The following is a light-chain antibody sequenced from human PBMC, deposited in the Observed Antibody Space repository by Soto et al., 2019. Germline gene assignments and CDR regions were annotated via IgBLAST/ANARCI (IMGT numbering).Light chain of an antibody. Sequence: VLTQTPLSSPVTLGQPASISCRSSQSLVYSDGNTYLSWLQQRPGQPPRLLIYQVSNRFSGGPDRVSGSGAGTDFTLKISRVEAEDVGVYSCIQFSHFPRTFGQGTKVEIK. V-gene: IGKV2-24*01. J-gene: IGKJ1*01. CDR1: QSLVYSDGNTY. CDR2: QVS. CDR3: IQFSHFPRT.